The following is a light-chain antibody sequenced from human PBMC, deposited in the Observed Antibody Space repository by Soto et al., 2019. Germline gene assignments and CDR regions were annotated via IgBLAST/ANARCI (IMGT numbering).Light chain of an antibody. J-gene: IGKJ5*01. CDR2: AAS. CDR3: QQTYSSVT. V-gene: IGKV1-39*01. Sequence: DIQMTQSPSSLSASVGDRVTITCRASQSMRNSLSWFQQKPGNAPKLLIWAASSLQSGVPSTFSGSGSGTDFTLTISSLQPEDFATYYCQQTYSSVTFGQGTRLEIK. CDR1: QSMRNS.